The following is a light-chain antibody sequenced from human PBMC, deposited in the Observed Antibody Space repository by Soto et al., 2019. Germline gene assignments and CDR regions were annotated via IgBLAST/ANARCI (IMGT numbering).Light chain of an antibody. V-gene: IGLV2-14*01. CDR3: SSYTSSNTWV. CDR2: EVS. J-gene: IGLJ3*02. Sequence: QSALTQPASVSGSPGQSITISCTGTSSDVGDYNYVSWYQQHPGKAPKLMIYEVSNRPSGVSNRFSGSKSGNTASLTISGLLAEDDADYYCSSYTSSNTWVFGGGTKLTVL. CDR1: SSDVGDYNY.